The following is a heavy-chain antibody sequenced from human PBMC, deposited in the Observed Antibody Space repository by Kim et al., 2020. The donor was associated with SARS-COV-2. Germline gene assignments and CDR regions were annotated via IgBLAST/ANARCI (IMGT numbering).Heavy chain of an antibody. CDR3: AKDKAAGLCDY. Sequence: KYYADSVKGRFTISRDNSKNTLYLQMNSLRAEDTAVYYCAKDKAAGLCDYWGQGTLVTVSS. D-gene: IGHD6-13*01. J-gene: IGHJ4*02. V-gene: IGHV3-33*06. CDR2: K.